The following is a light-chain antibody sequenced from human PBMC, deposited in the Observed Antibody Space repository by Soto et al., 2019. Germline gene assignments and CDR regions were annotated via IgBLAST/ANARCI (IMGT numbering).Light chain of an antibody. Sequence: QSVLTQPPSASGTPGQRVTISCSGSSSNIGSNYVYWYQQLPGTAPKLLIYRNNQRPSGVPDRFSGSKSGTSASLAISGPRSEDEADYYCAAWDDSLSGVFGGGTKLTVL. V-gene: IGLV1-47*01. CDR2: RNN. J-gene: IGLJ3*02. CDR1: SSNIGSNY. CDR3: AAWDDSLSGV.